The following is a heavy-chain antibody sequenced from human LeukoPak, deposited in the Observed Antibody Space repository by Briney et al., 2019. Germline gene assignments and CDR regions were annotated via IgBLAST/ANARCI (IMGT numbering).Heavy chain of an antibody. V-gene: IGHV3-74*01. CDR2: INSDGSST. D-gene: IGHD2-2*01. J-gene: IGHJ4*02. CDR1: GFTFSSYW. Sequence: PGGSLRLSCAASGFTFSSYWMHWVRQAPGKGLVWVSRINSDGSSTSYADSVKGRFAISRDNAKNTLYLQMNSLRAEDTAVYYCASWEVPAVMPQDYWGQGTPVTVSS. CDR3: ASWEVPAVMPQDY.